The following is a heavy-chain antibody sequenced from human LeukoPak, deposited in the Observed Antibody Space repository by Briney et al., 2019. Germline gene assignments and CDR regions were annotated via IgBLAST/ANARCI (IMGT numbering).Heavy chain of an antibody. CDR2: IRSKANSYAT. D-gene: IGHD3-22*01. Sequence: PGGSLKLSCAASGFTFSGSAMHWVRQASGKGLEWVGRIRSKANSYATAYAASVKGRFTISRDDSKNTAYLQMNSLKTEDTAVYYCTRLWGPQSYYYDSSGYYGEYYFDYWGQGTLVTVSS. J-gene: IGHJ4*02. CDR3: TRLWGPQSYYYDSSGYYGEYYFDY. CDR1: GFTFSGSA. V-gene: IGHV3-73*01.